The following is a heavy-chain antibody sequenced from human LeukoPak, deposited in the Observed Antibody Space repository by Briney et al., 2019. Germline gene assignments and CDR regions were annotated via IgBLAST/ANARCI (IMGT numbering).Heavy chain of an antibody. CDR2: ISSWSSFI. Sequence: PGGSLRLSCAASGFTFSSYAMSWVRQAPGKGLEWVSSISSWSSFIYSADSVTGRFTISGDNAKNSLYLQMNSPRAEDTAVYYCARAGSTNSWFDPWGQGTLVIVSS. J-gene: IGHJ5*02. CDR3: ARAGSTNSWFDP. V-gene: IGHV3-21*01. CDR1: GFTFSSYA. D-gene: IGHD2-2*01.